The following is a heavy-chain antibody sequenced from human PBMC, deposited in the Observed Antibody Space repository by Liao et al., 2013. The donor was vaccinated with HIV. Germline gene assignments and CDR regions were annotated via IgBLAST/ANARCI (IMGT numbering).Heavy chain of an antibody. CDR2: INHNGGT. CDR1: GESFSGYY. Sequence: QVQLQQWGAGLLRPSETLSLTCAVYGESFSGYYWTWIRQPPGKGLEWIGEINHNGGTIYNPSLKSRVIISTDTSKNQFSLALTSVTAADTSIYYCARGFRIRGAFDFWGQGSLVTVSS. J-gene: IGHJ4*02. V-gene: IGHV4-34*01. D-gene: IGHD3-10*01. CDR3: ARGFRIRGAFDF.